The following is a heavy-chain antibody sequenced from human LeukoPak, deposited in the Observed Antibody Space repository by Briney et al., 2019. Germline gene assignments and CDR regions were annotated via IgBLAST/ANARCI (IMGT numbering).Heavy chain of an antibody. J-gene: IGHJ4*02. Sequence: GGSLRLSCAPSGFTFSRHGMHWVRQAPGKGLEWVAIISNDGSRKYYAHSVEGRFTISRDNSKNTLYLQMDGLRAEDTAVYYCARDRAWNYFDYWGQGTLVTVSS. D-gene: IGHD3-3*01. V-gene: IGHV3-30*03. CDR3: ARDRAWNYFDY. CDR2: ISNDGSRK. CDR1: GFTFSRHG.